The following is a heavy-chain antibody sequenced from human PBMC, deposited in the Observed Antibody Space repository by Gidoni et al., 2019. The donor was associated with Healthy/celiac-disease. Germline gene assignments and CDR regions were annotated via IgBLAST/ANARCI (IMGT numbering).Heavy chain of an antibody. CDR1: GYTFSDYY. J-gene: IGHJ4*02. CDR2: ISSSSSYT. CDR3: ARAPEWLVHRLPDY. V-gene: IGHV3-11*06. D-gene: IGHD6-19*01. Sequence: QVQLVESGGGLVTPGGSLRLSCAASGYTFSDYYMRWSCQARGKGLVWVSYISSSSSYTNYADSVKGRYTISRDNAKNSLYLQMNSLRAEDTAVYYCARAPEWLVHRLPDYWGQGTLVTVSS.